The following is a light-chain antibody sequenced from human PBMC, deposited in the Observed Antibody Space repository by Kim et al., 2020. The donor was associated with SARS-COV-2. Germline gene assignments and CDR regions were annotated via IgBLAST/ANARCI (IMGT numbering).Light chain of an antibody. V-gene: IGLV2-14*03. J-gene: IGLJ3*02. CDR3: TSYANNNTWV. CDR2: DVI. Sequence: GPSITSSGTGTNRDIGPFDYVSWPQQLPGKAPKVLIYDVIKRPSGVSPRFSGSKSAYTASLSISGLQADDEADYYCTSYANNNTWVSGGGTQLTVL. CDR1: NRDIGPFDY.